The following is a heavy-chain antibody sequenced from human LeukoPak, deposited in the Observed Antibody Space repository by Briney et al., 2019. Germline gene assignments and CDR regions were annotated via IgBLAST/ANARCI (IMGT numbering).Heavy chain of an antibody. CDR3: ARPGYLVVQGYFDY. J-gene: IGHJ4*02. D-gene: IGHD2-15*01. Sequence: GGSLRLSCAASGFTVSSDYMSWVRQAPGKGLEWVAVISYDGSNKYYADSVKGRFTISRDNSKNTLHLQMNSLRAEDTAVYYCARPGYLVVQGYFDYWGQGALVTVSS. CDR1: GFTVSSDY. V-gene: IGHV3-30*03. CDR2: ISYDGSNK.